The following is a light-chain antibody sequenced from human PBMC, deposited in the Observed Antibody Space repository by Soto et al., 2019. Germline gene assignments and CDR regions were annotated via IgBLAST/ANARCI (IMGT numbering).Light chain of an antibody. CDR1: QSISSW. Sequence: DIQMTQSPSTLSASVGDRVTITCRASQSISSWLAWYQQKPGKAPKLLIYDASSLESGAPSRFSGSGSGTEFTLTISSLQPDDFATYYCQNYNSYPWTFGQGTKVEL. CDR2: DAS. V-gene: IGKV1-5*01. J-gene: IGKJ1*01. CDR3: QNYNSYPWT.